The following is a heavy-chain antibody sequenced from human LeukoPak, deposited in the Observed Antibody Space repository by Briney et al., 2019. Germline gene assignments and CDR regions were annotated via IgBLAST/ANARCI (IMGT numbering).Heavy chain of an antibody. D-gene: IGHD1-26*01. J-gene: IGHJ3*02. CDR1: GGYISSYY. Sequence: SETLSLTCTVSGGYISSYYWSWIRQPPGKGLEWIGYVYYSGSTNYNPSLKSRVTISIDTSKNQFSLKLSSVTAADTAVYYCARGAYSGSLEGAFDIWGQGTMVTVSS. CDR2: VYYSGST. CDR3: ARGAYSGSLEGAFDI. V-gene: IGHV4-59*01.